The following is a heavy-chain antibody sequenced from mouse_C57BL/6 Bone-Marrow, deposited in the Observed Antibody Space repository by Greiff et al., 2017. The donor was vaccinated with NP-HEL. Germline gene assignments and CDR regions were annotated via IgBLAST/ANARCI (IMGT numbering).Heavy chain of an antibody. CDR2: IYPRDGST. D-gene: IGHD3-2*02. J-gene: IGHJ2*01. Sequence: QVQLQQSDAELVKPGASVKISCKVSGYTFTDHTIHWMKQRPEQGLDWIGYIYPRDGSTKYNEKFKGTATLTADKSSSTAYMQLNSLTSEDSSVYFCADSSGFYYFDYWGQGTTLTVSS. CDR3: ADSSGFYYFDY. V-gene: IGHV1-78*01. CDR1: GYTFTDHT.